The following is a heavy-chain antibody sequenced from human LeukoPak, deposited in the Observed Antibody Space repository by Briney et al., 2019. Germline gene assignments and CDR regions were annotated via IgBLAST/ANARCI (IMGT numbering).Heavy chain of an antibody. J-gene: IGHJ4*02. CDR2: ISYDGTNE. V-gene: IGHV3-30*04. CDR1: GFTFGSYA. CDR3: ARGAYYYED. Sequence: GRSLRLSCAASGFTFGSYAIHWVRQAPGKGLEWVAVISYDGTNEYYADSVKGRFTISRDNAKNSLYLQMNSLRAEDTAVYYCARGAYYYEDWGQGTLVTVSS.